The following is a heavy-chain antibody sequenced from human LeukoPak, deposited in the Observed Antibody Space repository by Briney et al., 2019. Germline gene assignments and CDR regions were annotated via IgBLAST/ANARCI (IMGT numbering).Heavy chain of an antibody. J-gene: IGHJ5*02. V-gene: IGHV4-39*01. Sequence: PSETLSLTCTVSGGSISSSSYYCGWIRQPPGKGLEWIGSIYYSACTYYNPSLKSRVTISVDTSKNQFSLKLSAVTAADTAVYYCAGRLTYCDILTGQQFDPWGQGTLVTVSS. D-gene: IGHD3-9*01. CDR1: GGSISSSSYY. CDR2: IYYSACT. CDR3: AGRLTYCDILTGQQFDP.